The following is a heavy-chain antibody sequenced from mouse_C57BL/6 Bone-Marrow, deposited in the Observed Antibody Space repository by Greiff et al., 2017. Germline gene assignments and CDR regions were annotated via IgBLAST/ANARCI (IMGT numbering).Heavy chain of an antibody. D-gene: IGHD2-5*01. V-gene: IGHV3-6*01. CDR3: ASSGYSNPAWCAY. Sequence: EVQLVASGPGLVKPSQSLSLTCSATGYSITSGYYWYLIRQFPGNLLEWMGYISYDGSNNYNPSLKNRISITRDTSKTQFFLKLNSVTTEDTATYYCASSGYSNPAWCAYWGQGTLVTVSA. CDR1: GYSITSGYY. J-gene: IGHJ3*01. CDR2: ISYDGSN.